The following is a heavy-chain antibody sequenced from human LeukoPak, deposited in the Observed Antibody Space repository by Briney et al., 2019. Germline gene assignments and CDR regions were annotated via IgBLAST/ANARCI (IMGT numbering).Heavy chain of an antibody. CDR3: AREYYYDSSGYYGHYYYYYMDV. CDR2: IYSGDST. CDR1: GFTVSSNY. J-gene: IGHJ6*03. D-gene: IGHD3-22*01. V-gene: IGHV3-66*02. Sequence: GGSLRPSCAASGFTVSSNYMSWVRQAPGKGLEWVSVIYSGDSTYYADSVKGRFTISRDNSKNTLYLQMNSLRAEDTAVYYCAREYYYDSSGYYGHYYYYYMDVWGKGTTVTVSS.